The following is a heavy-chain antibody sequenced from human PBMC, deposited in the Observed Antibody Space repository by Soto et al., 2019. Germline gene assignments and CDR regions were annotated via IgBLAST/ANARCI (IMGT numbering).Heavy chain of an antibody. D-gene: IGHD6-6*01. CDR3: ARVIAARPGWDFDP. V-gene: IGHV1-18*04. Sequence: APVKAPCPSSGYTFTSYGISWVRQAPGQGLEWMGWISAYNGNTNYAQKLQGRVTMTTDTSTSTAYMELRSLRSDDTAVYYWARVIAARPGWDFDPWCGGILVTV. CDR2: ISAYNGNT. J-gene: IGHJ2*01. CDR1: GYTFTSYG.